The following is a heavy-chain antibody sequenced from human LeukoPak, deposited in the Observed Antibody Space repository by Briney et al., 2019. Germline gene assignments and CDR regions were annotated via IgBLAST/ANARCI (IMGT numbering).Heavy chain of an antibody. CDR2: ISAYNGNT. D-gene: IGHD6-13*01. J-gene: IGHJ4*02. CDR1: GYTFTSYG. V-gene: IGHV1-18*01. Sequence: ASVKVSCKASGYTFTSYGISWVRQAPGQGLEWMGWISAYNGNTNYAQKFQGRVTITADESTSTAYMELSSLRSEDTAVYYCASSPRFIAGPPYYFDYWGQGTLVTVSS. CDR3: ASSPRFIAGPPYYFDY.